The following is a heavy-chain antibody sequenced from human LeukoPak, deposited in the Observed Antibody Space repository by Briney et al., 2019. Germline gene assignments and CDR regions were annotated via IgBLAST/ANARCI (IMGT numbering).Heavy chain of an antibody. CDR3: AMTGGAYSYMDV. D-gene: IGHD4/OR15-4a*01. CDR2: IYYSGST. V-gene: IGHV4-39*01. Sequence: SETLSLTCTVSGGSISSSSYYWGWLRQPPGKGLEWIGIIYYSGSTYYNPSLNSRVTISVDTSKNQFSLKLSSVTAADTAVYYCAMTGGAYSYMDVWGKGTTVTVSS. CDR1: GGSISSSSYY. J-gene: IGHJ6*03.